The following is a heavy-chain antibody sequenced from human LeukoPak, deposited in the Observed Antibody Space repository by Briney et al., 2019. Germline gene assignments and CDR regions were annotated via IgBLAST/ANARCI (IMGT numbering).Heavy chain of an antibody. J-gene: IGHJ4*02. CDR1: GFTFSSYS. Sequence: GGSLRLSCAASGFTFSSYSMNWVRQAPGKGLEWVSYISSSSTIYYADSVKGRFTISRDNAKNSLYLQMNSLRAEDTAVYYCARDPLLWFGELPYDYYFDYWGQGTLVTVSS. CDR2: ISSSSTI. CDR3: ARDPLLWFGELPYDYYFDY. D-gene: IGHD3-10*01. V-gene: IGHV3-48*01.